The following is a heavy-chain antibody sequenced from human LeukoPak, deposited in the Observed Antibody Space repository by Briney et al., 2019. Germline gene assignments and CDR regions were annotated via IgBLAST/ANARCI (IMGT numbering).Heavy chain of an antibody. Sequence: ASVKVSCMVSGYTFTDYYMHWVQQAPGKGLEWMGLVDPEDGETIYAEKFQGRVTITADTSTDTAYMELSSLRSEDTAVYYCATGLMVGPDFDYWGQGTLVTVSS. J-gene: IGHJ4*02. D-gene: IGHD1-26*01. V-gene: IGHV1-69-2*01. CDR2: VDPEDGET. CDR3: ATGLMVGPDFDY. CDR1: GYTFTDYY.